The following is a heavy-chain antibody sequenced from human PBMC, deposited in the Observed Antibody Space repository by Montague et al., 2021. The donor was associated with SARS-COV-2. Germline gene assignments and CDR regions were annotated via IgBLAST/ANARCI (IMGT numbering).Heavy chain of an antibody. CDR3: ARDSFSYRTSTDDGFDV. Sequence: YRSLSWAASGFNLTNFGMSWVRQAPGKGLEWVSVISAIGDDIRYAVSVEGRFTTSRDVVKSSLYLELNSLRVEDTGVYYCARDSFSYRTSTDDGFDVWGTGTMVIVSA. V-gene: IGHV3-21*06. CDR2: ISAIGDDI. J-gene: IGHJ3*01. CDR1: GFNLTNFG. D-gene: IGHD2/OR15-2a*01.